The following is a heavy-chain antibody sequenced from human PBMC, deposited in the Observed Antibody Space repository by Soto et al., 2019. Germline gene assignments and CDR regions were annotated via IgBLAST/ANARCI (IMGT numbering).Heavy chain of an antibody. CDR3: ARELGILYSSGWYPFDY. CDR2: INPNSGGT. Sequence: ASVKVACKASGYTFTGYYMHWVRQATGQGLEWMGWINPNSGGTNYAQKFQGWVTMTRDTSISTAYMELSRLRSDDTAVYYCARELGILYSSGWYPFDYWGQGTLVTVSS. D-gene: IGHD6-19*01. CDR1: GYTFTGYY. J-gene: IGHJ4*02. V-gene: IGHV1-2*04.